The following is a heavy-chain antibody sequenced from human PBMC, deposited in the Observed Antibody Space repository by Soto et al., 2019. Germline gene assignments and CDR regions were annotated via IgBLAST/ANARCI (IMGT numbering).Heavy chain of an antibody. V-gene: IGHV3-23*01. D-gene: IGHD6-13*01. J-gene: IGHJ4*02. Sequence: EVQLLESGGGLVQPGGSLTLSCAASGFPFSGYSLSWVRQTPGKGLEWVAGISGTGYSRYHADSVMGRFSISRDNFKSTLYLELSSLRAEDTALYYCAKCRGDSWPTYFFDLWGQGTLVTVSS. CDR3: AKCRGDSWPTYFFDL. CDR2: ISGTGYSR. CDR1: GFPFSGYS.